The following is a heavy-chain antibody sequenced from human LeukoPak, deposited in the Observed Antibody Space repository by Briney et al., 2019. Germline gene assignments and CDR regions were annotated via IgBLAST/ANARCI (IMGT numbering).Heavy chain of an antibody. D-gene: IGHD3-22*01. Sequence: SETLSLTCAVYDVSFSGYYWSWIRQPPGKGLQWIGEINHSGSTNYNPSLKSRVTISVDTSKNQFSLKLSSVTAADSAVYYCARYSGYYLSYFDYWGQGTLVTVSS. CDR2: INHSGST. V-gene: IGHV4-34*01. CDR3: ARYSGYYLSYFDY. CDR1: DVSFSGYY. J-gene: IGHJ4*02.